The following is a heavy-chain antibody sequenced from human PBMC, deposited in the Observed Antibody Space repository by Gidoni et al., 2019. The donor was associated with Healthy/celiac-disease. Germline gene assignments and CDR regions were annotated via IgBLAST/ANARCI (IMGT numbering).Heavy chain of an antibody. V-gene: IGHV4-34*01. CDR3: ATRNRVGDQDY. CDR2: INHSGSP. D-gene: IGHD4-17*01. Sequence: QVQLQQWGAGLLKPSETLSLTCAVYGGSFSGYYWSWIRQPPGKGLEWIGEINHSGSPNYNPSLKSRVTISVDTSKNQFSLKLSSVTAADTAVYYCATRNRVGDQDYWGQGTLVTVSS. CDR1: GGSFSGYY. J-gene: IGHJ4*02.